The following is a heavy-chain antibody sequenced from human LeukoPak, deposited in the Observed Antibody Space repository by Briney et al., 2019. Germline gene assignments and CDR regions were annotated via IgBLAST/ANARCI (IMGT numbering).Heavy chain of an antibody. CDR3: ARVRDGYNDAYDI. J-gene: IGHJ3*02. Sequence: PSETLSLTCTVSGGSISSIDYYWGWIRQPPGKGLECIGSIYYSGRTYYNPSLKSRVTISVDTSKNQFSLKLSSVTAADTAVYYCARVRDGYNDAYDIWGQGTMVTVSS. V-gene: IGHV4-39*07. D-gene: IGHD5-24*01. CDR2: IYYSGRT. CDR1: GGSISSIDYY.